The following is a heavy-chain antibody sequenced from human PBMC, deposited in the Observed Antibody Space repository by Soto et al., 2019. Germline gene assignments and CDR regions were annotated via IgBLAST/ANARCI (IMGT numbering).Heavy chain of an antibody. Sequence: PGGSLRLSCAASGFTFSIYGMSWVRQAPGKGLEWVSTISGSGGNTYYADSVKGRFTITRDNSKNMLYVQMNGLRAEDTAVYYCAKDLTHYESVDYYPIDPFDVWGQGTMVTVSS. CDR3: AKDLTHYESVDYYPIDPFDV. V-gene: IGHV3-23*01. J-gene: IGHJ3*01. CDR1: GFTFSIYG. CDR2: ISGSGGNT. D-gene: IGHD3-22*01.